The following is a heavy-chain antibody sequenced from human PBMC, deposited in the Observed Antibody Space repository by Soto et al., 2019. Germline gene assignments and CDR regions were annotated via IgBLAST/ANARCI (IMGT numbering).Heavy chain of an antibody. Sequence: ASVKVSCKASGGTFSSYAISWVRQAPGQGLEWMGGIIPIVGTANYAQKFQGRVTITADESTSRAYMELSSLRSGDTAVYYCASFSPGYYDSSGYYPFDYWGQGTLVTVSS. CDR1: GGTFSSYA. CDR3: ASFSPGYYDSSGYYPFDY. V-gene: IGHV1-69*13. D-gene: IGHD3-22*01. J-gene: IGHJ4*02. CDR2: IIPIVGTA.